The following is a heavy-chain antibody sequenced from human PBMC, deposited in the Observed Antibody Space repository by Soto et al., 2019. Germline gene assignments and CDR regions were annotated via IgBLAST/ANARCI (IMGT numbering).Heavy chain of an antibody. CDR1: GGSISMGDHY. J-gene: IGHJ6*02. D-gene: IGHD2-2*01. V-gene: IGHV4-30-4*01. CDR2: IYYSGST. CDR3: AGDPFYCSSTSCSLYYGMDG. Sequence: SVILSVTCPVAGGSISMGDHYFHWIREPPGNCLEWIGYIYYSGSTYYNPSLKSRGTISVDTSKNQFSLKLSSVTAADTAVYYCAGDPFYCSSTSCSLYYGMDGWGQGTTVTVSS.